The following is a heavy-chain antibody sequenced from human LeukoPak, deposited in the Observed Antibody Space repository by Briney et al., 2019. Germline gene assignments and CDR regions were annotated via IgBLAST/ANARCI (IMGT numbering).Heavy chain of an antibody. J-gene: IGHJ4*02. Sequence: PGGSLRLSCAASGFTFSDYWMHWVRQAPGKGLVWVSRINSDGSSTNYADSVKGRFTISRDNAKNTLYLQMNSLRAEDTAMFYCSRGGNHDYWGQGTLVSVCS. V-gene: IGHV3-74*01. CDR1: GFTFSDYW. CDR2: INSDGSST. CDR3: SRGGNHDY.